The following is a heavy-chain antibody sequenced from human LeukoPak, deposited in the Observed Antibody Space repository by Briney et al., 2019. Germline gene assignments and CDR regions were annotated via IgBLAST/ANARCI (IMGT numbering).Heavy chain of an antibody. CDR3: ARHESRQWLVNGGWFDP. D-gene: IGHD6-19*01. J-gene: IGHJ5*02. CDR2: INPKSGST. Sequence: GASVKVSCKASGYTFTNYYMHWVRQAPGQGLECMGIINPKSGSTNYAQKFQGRVTMTRDTSTSTVYMELSSLRSEDTAVYYCARHESRQWLVNGGWFDPWGQGTLVTVSS. V-gene: IGHV1-46*01. CDR1: GYTFTNYY.